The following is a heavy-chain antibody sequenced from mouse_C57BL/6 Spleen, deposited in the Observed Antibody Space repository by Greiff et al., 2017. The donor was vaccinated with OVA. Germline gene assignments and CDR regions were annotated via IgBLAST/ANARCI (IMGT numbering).Heavy chain of an antibody. CDR2: ISGGGGNT. Sequence: EVKVVESGGGLVKPGGSLKLSCAASGFTFSSYTMSWVRQTPEKRLEWVATISGGGGNTYYPDSVKGRFTISRDNAKNTLYLQMSSLRSEDTALYYCARHGGTGWYFDVWGTGTTVTVSS. D-gene: IGHD4-1*01. CDR1: GFTFSSYT. V-gene: IGHV5-9*01. CDR3: ARHGGTGWYFDV. J-gene: IGHJ1*03.